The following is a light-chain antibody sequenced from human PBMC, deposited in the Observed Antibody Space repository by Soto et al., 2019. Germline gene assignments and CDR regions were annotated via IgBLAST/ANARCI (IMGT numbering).Light chain of an antibody. J-gene: IGKJ5*01. CDR2: GAS. CDR1: QRFSSSY. V-gene: IGKV3-20*01. Sequence: EIVLTQSPGTLPLSPGERATLSCRASQRFSSSYLAWNQHKPGQAPRLLIYGASSRATGIPDRFSGSGSGTDFTLTISSLEPEDFAVYYCQQDGSSPPITFGQGTRLEIK. CDR3: QQDGSSPPIT.